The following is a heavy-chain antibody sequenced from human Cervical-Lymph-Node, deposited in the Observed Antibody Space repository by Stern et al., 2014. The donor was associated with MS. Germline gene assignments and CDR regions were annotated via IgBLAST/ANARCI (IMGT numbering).Heavy chain of an antibody. D-gene: IGHD3-16*01. Sequence: VQLVQSGAEVKKSGSSVKVSCKASGGSFSSYPITWVRQAPGQGLEWMGGIIPIFGIANYAQKFQGRVTITADEATTTAYMELSSLRSDDTAVYYCARSPRTFGGVAFTFDIWGQGTMVTVSS. J-gene: IGHJ3*02. CDR3: ARSPRTFGGVAFTFDI. CDR1: GGSFSSYP. V-gene: IGHV1-69*01. CDR2: IIPIFGIA.